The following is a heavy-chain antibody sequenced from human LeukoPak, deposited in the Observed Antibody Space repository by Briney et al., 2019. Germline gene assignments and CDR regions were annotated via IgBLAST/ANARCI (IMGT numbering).Heavy chain of an antibody. Sequence: PSETLSLTCTVSGGSISNYYWSWIRQPPGKGLEWIGYIYYSGSTNYNPSLKSRVTISVDTSKNQFSLKLSSVTAADTAVYYCAREGYYGSGSLDVWGKGTTVTISS. CDR2: IYYSGST. J-gene: IGHJ6*04. D-gene: IGHD3-10*01. CDR1: GGSISNYY. CDR3: AREGYYGSGSLDV. V-gene: IGHV4-59*01.